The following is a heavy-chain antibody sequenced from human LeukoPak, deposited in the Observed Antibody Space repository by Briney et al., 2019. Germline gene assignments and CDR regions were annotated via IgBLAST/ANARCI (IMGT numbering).Heavy chain of an antibody. J-gene: IGHJ6*03. CDR1: GYTFTGYY. CDR3: ARINCGGDCRGYYYKYYMDV. D-gene: IGHD2-21*02. V-gene: IGHV1-2*02. Sequence: ASVKVSCKASGYTFTGYYMHWVRQAPGQGLEWVGWINPDSGGTNYAQKFQGRVTTTRDTSIRTAYMELSRLRSDDTAVYYCARINCGGDCRGYYYKYYMDVWGKGTTVTISS. CDR2: INPDSGGT.